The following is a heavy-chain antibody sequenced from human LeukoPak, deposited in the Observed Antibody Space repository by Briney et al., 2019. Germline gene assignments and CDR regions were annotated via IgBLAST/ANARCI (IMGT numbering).Heavy chain of an antibody. D-gene: IGHD3-9*01. CDR3: ARIDMGGGILDY. Sequence: PGGSLRLSCAASGLTFTSYSMNWVRQAPGKGLEWVSSIRSSSSYIYYADSVRGRFTISRDNSKNSLYLQMNSLRAEDTAVYFCARIDMGGGILDYWGQGTLVTVSS. J-gene: IGHJ4*02. CDR1: GLTFTSYS. CDR2: IRSSSSYI. V-gene: IGHV3-21*01.